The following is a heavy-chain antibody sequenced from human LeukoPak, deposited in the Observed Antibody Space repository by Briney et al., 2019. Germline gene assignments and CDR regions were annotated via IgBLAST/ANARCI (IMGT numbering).Heavy chain of an antibody. CDR3: ARLGYYGSGNLNWFDP. D-gene: IGHD3-10*01. CDR1: GGSISSSSYY. V-gene: IGHV4-39*01. CDR2: IYYSGSI. Sequence: SETLSLTCTVSGGSISSSSYYWGWIRQPPGKGLEWIGSIYYSGSIYYNPSLKSRVTISVDTSKNQFSLKLSSVTAADTAVYYCARLGYYGSGNLNWFDPWGQGTLVTVSS. J-gene: IGHJ5*02.